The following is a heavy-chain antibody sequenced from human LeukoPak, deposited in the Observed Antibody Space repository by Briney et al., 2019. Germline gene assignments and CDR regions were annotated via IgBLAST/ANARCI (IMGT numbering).Heavy chain of an antibody. Sequence: PGGSLTLSCAAPGFTFSSYAMHWVRQAPGKGPEWVAVISNDRSNKYYADSVKGRFTISRDNSKNTLYLQMNSQRAEDTAVYYCARGAFGSSWYGACDYWGQGTLVTVSS. CDR3: ARGAFGSSWYGACDY. J-gene: IGHJ4*02. CDR2: ISNDRSNK. D-gene: IGHD6-13*01. V-gene: IGHV3-30*04. CDR1: GFTFSSYA.